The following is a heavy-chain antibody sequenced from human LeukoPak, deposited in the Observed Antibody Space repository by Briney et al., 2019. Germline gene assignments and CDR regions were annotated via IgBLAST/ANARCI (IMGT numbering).Heavy chain of an antibody. J-gene: IGHJ4*02. V-gene: IGHV4-4*07. CDR3: ARVSPRNGSADY. Sequence: SETLSLTCTVSGGSISGYYWRWIRQPAGQGLEWIGRIYTSGSTNYNHSLKSRVTMSVDTSKNQFSLKLSSVTAADTAVDYYARVSPRNGSADYWGQGTLVTVSS. CDR2: IYTSGST. CDR1: GGSISGYY. D-gene: IGHD1-14*01.